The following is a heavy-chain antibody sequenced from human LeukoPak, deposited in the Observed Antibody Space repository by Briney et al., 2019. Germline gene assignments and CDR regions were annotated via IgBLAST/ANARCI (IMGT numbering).Heavy chain of an antibody. D-gene: IGHD1-26*01. CDR2: ISYNGGST. CDR1: GFTFSSYA. CDR3: ARRPYSGTYYVDY. V-gene: IGHV3-64*01. Sequence: GESLRLSCAASGFTFSSYAMHWVRQAPGKGLEYVAAISYNGGSTYYANSVKGRFIISRDNSKNTLYLQMGSLRTDDMAVYYCARRPYSGTYYVDYWGQGTLVTVSS. J-gene: IGHJ4*02.